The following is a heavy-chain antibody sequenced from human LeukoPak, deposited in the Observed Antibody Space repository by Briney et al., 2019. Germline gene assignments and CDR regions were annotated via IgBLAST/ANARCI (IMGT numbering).Heavy chain of an antibody. V-gene: IGHV4-34*01. CDR3: ARAAWAGTVDY. CDR2: INHSGST. J-gene: IGHJ4*02. Sequence: PSETLSLTCAVYGGSFSGYYWSWIRQPPGKGLEWIGEINHSGSTNYNPSLKSRVTISVDTSKNQFSLKLSSVTAADTAEYYCARAAWAGTVDYWGQGTLVTVSS. CDR1: GGSFSGYY. D-gene: IGHD6-19*01.